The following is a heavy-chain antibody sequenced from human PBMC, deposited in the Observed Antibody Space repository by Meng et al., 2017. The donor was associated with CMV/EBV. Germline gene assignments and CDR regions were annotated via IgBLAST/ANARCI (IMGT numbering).Heavy chain of an antibody. Sequence: GESLKISCAASGFTFSSYWMSWVRQAPGKGLEWVANIKQDGSEKYYVDPVKGRFTISRDNAKNSLYLQMNSLRAEDTAVYYCARGGDFWSGYSWSYYGMDVWGQGTTVTVSS. V-gene: IGHV3-7*01. CDR3: ARGGDFWSGYSWSYYGMDV. CDR1: GFTFSSYW. CDR2: IKQDGSEK. J-gene: IGHJ6*02. D-gene: IGHD3-3*01.